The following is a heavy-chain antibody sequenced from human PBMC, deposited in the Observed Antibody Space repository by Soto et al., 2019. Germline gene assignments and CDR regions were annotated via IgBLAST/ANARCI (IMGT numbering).Heavy chain of an antibody. CDR1: GFTFSSYA. J-gene: IGHJ4*02. Sequence: EVQLLESGGGLVQPGGSLRLSCAASGFTFSSYAMSWVRQAPGKGLEWVSAISGSGGSTYYTDSVKGRFTISRDNSKNTLYLQMSSLRAEDTAVYYCAKDVYDYYYDSSGYYYGYWGQGTLVTVSS. CDR3: AKDVYDYYYDSSGYYYGY. D-gene: IGHD3-22*01. V-gene: IGHV3-23*01. CDR2: ISGSGGST.